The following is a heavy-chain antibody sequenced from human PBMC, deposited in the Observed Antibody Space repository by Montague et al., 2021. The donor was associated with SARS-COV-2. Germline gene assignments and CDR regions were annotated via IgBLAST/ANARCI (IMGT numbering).Heavy chain of an antibody. CDR1: GGSIISSDHY. CDR2: IFYSGTT. Sequence: SETQSLTCTVSGGSIISSDHYWAWIRQPPGGALEWIGNIFYSGTTYYNLSLQSRVTISIDTSKNQFSLKVTSVVAADTAVYYCVRDGAYAPPSGMDVWGHGTTVIVSS. D-gene: IGHD4-17*01. V-gene: IGHV4-39*07. CDR3: VRDGAYAPPSGMDV. J-gene: IGHJ6*02.